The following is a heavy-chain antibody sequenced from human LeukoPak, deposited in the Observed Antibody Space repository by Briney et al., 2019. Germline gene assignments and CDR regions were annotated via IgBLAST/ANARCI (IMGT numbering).Heavy chain of an antibody. J-gene: IGHJ4*02. Sequence: GASVKVSCKASGGTFSSYAISWVRQAPGQGLEWMGWISAYNGNTNYAQKLQGRVTMTTDTSTSTAYMELRSLRSDDTAVYYCARAGYYCSGGSCYLTNFDYWGQGTLVTVSS. CDR2: ISAYNGNT. CDR3: ARAGYYCSGGSCYLTNFDY. D-gene: IGHD2-15*01. CDR1: GGTFSSYA. V-gene: IGHV1-18*01.